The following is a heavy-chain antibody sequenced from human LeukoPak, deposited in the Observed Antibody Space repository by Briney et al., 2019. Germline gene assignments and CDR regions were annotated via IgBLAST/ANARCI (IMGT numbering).Heavy chain of an antibody. CDR3: AKDRGYGEHEPFES. J-gene: IGHJ4*02. Sequence: GGSLRLSCVGSGLTFSDYAIHWVRQAPGKGLEWVAVSAHDEVGKQFADSVKGRFTLSRDNSRDSVHLQMNRLRDEDAAVYYCAKDRGYGEHEPFESWGQGSLVTVSS. V-gene: IGHV3-30*18. CDR2: SAHDEVGK. D-gene: IGHD4/OR15-4a*01. CDR1: GLTFSDYA.